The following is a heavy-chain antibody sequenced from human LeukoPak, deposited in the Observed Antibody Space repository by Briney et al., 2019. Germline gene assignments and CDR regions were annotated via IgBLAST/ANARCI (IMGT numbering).Heavy chain of an antibody. CDR3: ARAGRVLRYFDWSPDAFDI. Sequence: SETLSLTCTVSGGSISSYYWSWIRQPPGKGLEWIGYTYYSGSTNYNPSLKSRVTISVDTSKNQFSLKLSSVTAADTAVYYCARAGRVLRYFDWSPDAFDIWGQGTMVTVSS. CDR2: TYYSGST. V-gene: IGHV4-59*01. D-gene: IGHD3-9*01. CDR1: GGSISSYY. J-gene: IGHJ3*02.